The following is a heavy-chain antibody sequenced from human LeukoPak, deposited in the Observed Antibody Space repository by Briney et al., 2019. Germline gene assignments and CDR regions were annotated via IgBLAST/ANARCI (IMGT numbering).Heavy chain of an antibody. CDR3: AKMYSSGWHFDY. CDR1: GFTFSSYA. CDR2: IGGSGGST. D-gene: IGHD6-19*01. J-gene: IGHJ4*02. Sequence: GGSLRLSCAASGFTFSSYAMSWVRQAPGKGLEWVSGIGGSGGSTYYADSVKGRFTISRDNSKNTLYLQITSLRAEDTAVYYCAKMYSSGWHFDYWGQGTLVTVSS. V-gene: IGHV3-23*01.